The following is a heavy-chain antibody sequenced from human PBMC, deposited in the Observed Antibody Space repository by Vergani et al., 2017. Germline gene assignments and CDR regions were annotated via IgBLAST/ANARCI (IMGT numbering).Heavy chain of an antibody. J-gene: IGHJ4*02. D-gene: IGHD1-26*01. V-gene: IGHV4-39*07. CDR1: GGSITSSSYY. Sequence: QLHLQESGPGLVKPSETLSLTCTVSGGSITSSSYYWGWIRQPPGKGLEWIGSIYHSGSTYYNPSLKSRVTISVDTSKNQFSLKLSSVTAADTAVYYCARLRQWEPPIGYWGQGTLVTVSS. CDR2: IYHSGST. CDR3: ARLRQWEPPIGY.